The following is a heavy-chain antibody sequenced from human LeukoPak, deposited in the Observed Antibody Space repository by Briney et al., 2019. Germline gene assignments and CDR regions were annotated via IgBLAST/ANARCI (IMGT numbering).Heavy chain of an antibody. D-gene: IGHD6-6*01. CDR3: ARDGGAARGDY. J-gene: IGHJ4*02. CDR2: ISYDGSNK. Sequence: GSLRLSCAASGFTFSSYAMHWVRQAPGKGLEWVAVISYDGSNKYYADSVKGRFTISRDNSKNTLYLQMNSLRAEDTAVYYCARDGGAARGDYWGQGTLVTVSS. V-gene: IGHV3-30-3*01. CDR1: GFTFSSYA.